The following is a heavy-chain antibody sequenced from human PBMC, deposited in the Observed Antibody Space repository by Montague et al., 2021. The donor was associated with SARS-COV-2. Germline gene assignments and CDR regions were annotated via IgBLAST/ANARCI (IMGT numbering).Heavy chain of an antibody. J-gene: IGHJ3*02. CDR3: ARGPVPAAFDI. Sequence: SETLSLTCVVYGGSLSGYHWTWIRQSPGKGLEWIGEIYHNGSTTYTPSLKSRVTISIDTSKNQFSLKLNSVTAADTAVYYCARGPVPAAFDIWGQGTMVTVAS. CDR1: GGSLSGYH. D-gene: IGHD2-2*01. V-gene: IGHV4-34*01. CDR2: IYHNGST.